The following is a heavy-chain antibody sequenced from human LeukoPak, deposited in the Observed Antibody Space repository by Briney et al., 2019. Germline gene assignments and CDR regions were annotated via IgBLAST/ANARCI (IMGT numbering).Heavy chain of an antibody. CDR3: ARGAPRGVWNFYFDY. J-gene: IGHJ4*02. CDR1: GYDFSSYG. V-gene: IGHV1-18*01. D-gene: IGHD1-7*01. CDR2: VGPYNRKT. Sequence: ASVKVSRKASGYDFSSYGIGWVRQAPGQGLEWMGWVGPYNRKTNYSQKFQGRVTMTTDTSTNTAYLELRTLRSDDTAVYYCARGAPRGVWNFYFDYWGQGTLVTVSS.